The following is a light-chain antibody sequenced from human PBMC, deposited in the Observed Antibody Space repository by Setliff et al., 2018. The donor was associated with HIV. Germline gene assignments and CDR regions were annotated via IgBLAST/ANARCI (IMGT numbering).Light chain of an antibody. CDR3: QVWDSSSDHYV. CDR2: YDH. V-gene: IGLV3-21*04. J-gene: IGLJ1*01. CDR1: NIGIKS. Sequence: YDLTQRPSVSVAPGKTARITCGGDNIGIKSVHWYQQKPGQAPVVVMYYDHDRPSWIPERFSGSNSGNTATLTISRVEVGDEADYYCQVWDSSSDHYVFGSGTKVTVL.